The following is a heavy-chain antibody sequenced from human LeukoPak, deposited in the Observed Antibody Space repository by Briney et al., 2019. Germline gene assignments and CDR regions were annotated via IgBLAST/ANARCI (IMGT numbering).Heavy chain of an antibody. Sequence: PGGSLRLSCAASGFTFSSYWMSWVRQAPGKGLEWVANIKQDGSEKYYVDSVKGRFTISRDNAKNSLYLQMNSLRAEGTAVYYCARDREGMTTENDYWGQGTLVTVSS. V-gene: IGHV3-7*01. J-gene: IGHJ4*02. CDR2: IKQDGSEK. D-gene: IGHD4-11*01. CDR1: GFTFSSYW. CDR3: ARDREGMTTENDY.